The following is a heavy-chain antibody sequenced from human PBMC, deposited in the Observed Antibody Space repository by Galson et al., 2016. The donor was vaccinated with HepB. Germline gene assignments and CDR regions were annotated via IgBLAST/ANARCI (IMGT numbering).Heavy chain of an antibody. Sequence: SLRLSCAASGFTLSKYHMHWVRQAPGKGLEWVALSFHDEDYTYYQDSVKGRFTISRDNTKGTVYLHMNSLRDEDTAVYYCTREANDAFDIWGQGTMVTVSS. CDR3: TREANDAFDI. CDR2: SFHDEDYT. J-gene: IGHJ3*02. CDR1: GFTLSKYH. V-gene: IGHV3-30-3*01.